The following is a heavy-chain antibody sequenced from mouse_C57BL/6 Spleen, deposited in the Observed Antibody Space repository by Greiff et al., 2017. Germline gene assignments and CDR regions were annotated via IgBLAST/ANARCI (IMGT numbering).Heavy chain of an antibody. CDR1: GYTFTDYE. Sequence: QVQLKQSGAELVRPGASVTLSCKASGYTFTDYEMHWVKQTPVHGLEWIGAIDPETGGTAYNQKFKGKAILTADKSSSTAYMELRSLTSEDSAVYYCTRSAYSNYYYWGQGTTLTVSS. CDR3: TRSAYSNYYY. D-gene: IGHD2-5*01. V-gene: IGHV1-15*01. J-gene: IGHJ2*01. CDR2: IDPETGGT.